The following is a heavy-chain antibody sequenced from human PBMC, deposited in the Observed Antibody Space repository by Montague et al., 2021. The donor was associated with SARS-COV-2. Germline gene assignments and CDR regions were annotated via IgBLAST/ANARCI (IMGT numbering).Heavy chain of an antibody. CDR1: GGSVSSSSYY. J-gene: IGHJ6*02. D-gene: IGHD3-3*01. CDR2: IYYSGST. V-gene: IGHV4-61*01. CDR3: ARDPWRITIFGVVTGYGIDV. Sequence: SETLSLTCIVSGGSVSSSSYYWSWIRQPPGKGLEWIGNIYYSGSTNYXPSLKSRVTISVDTSKNQFSLKLSSVTAADTAVYYCARDPWRITIFGVVTGYGIDVWGQGTTVTVSS.